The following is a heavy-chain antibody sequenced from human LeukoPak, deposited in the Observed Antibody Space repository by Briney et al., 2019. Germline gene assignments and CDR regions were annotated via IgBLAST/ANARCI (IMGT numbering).Heavy chain of an antibody. V-gene: IGHV1-69*13. CDR3: ARDLTYSSGWYFDY. D-gene: IGHD6-19*01. CDR1: GGTFSSYA. Sequence: ASVKVSCKASGGTFSSYAISWVRQAPGQGLEWMGGIIPIFGTANYAQKFQGRVTITADESTSTAYMELSSLRSEDTAVYYCARDLTYSSGWYFDYWGQGTLVTVSS. J-gene: IGHJ4*02. CDR2: IIPIFGTA.